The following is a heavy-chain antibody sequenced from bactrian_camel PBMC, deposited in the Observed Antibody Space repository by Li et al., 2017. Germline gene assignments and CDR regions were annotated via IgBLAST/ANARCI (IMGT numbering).Heavy chain of an antibody. Sequence: HVQLVESGGDSVQAGGSLTLSCEQSGYTPHKYCMAWFRQAPGKDREGVASIDTDGGATYEDSVKGRFTISRDDVKNTLYLQMNNLKPEDTAIYYCAAAKGLPDLLRGGYLSARSYNYWGRGTQVTV. J-gene: IGHJ4*01. CDR1: GYTPHKYC. V-gene: IGHV3S63*01. CDR2: IDTDGGA. D-gene: IGHD3*01. CDR3: AAAKGLPDLLRGGYLSARSYNY.